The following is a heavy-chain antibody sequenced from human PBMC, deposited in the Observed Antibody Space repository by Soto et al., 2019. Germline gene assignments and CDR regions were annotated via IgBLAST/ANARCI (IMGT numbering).Heavy chain of an antibody. J-gene: IGHJ4*02. CDR1: GGTFSSYA. D-gene: IGHD3-22*01. Sequence: ASVKVSCKASGGTFSSYAISWVRQAPGQGLEWMGGIIPIFGTANYAQKFQGRVTITADESTSTAYMELSSLRSEETAVYYCASFGYYYDSSGYSYYFDYWGQGTLVTVSS. CDR3: ASFGYYYDSSGYSYYFDY. V-gene: IGHV1-69*13. CDR2: IIPIFGTA.